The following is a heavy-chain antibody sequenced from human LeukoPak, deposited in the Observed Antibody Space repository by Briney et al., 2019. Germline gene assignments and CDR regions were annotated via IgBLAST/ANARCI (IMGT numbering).Heavy chain of an antibody. D-gene: IGHD5-18*01. CDR2: ISSSSAYI. CDR3: ARGRLDGGYSYLDWFDP. CDR1: GFTFSSYS. Sequence: GGSLGLSCAASGFTFSSYSMIWVRQAPGKGLEWVSSISSSSAYIYYADSVRGRFTISRDNAENSLYLQMNSLRAEDTAVYYCARGRLDGGYSYLDWFDPWGQGTLVTVSS. V-gene: IGHV3-21*01. J-gene: IGHJ5*02.